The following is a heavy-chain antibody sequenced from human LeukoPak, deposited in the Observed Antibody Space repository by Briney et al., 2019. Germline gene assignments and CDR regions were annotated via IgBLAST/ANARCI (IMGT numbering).Heavy chain of an antibody. CDR3: ARDLWGELREGHWFDP. J-gene: IGHJ5*02. V-gene: IGHV4-39*07. CDR2: IYHSGST. CDR1: GGSISSSSYY. D-gene: IGHD1-26*01. Sequence: PSETLSLTCTVSGGSISSSSYYWGWIRQPPGKGLEWIGSIYHSGSTNYNPSLKSRVTISVDKSKNQFSLKLSSVTAADTAVYYCARDLWGELREGHWFDPWGQGTLVTVSS.